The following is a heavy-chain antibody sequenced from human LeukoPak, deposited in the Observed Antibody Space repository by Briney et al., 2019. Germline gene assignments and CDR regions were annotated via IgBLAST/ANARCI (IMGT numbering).Heavy chain of an antibody. Sequence: ASVKVSCKASGYTFTSYDINWVRQATGQGLEWMGWMNPNSGNTGYAQKFQGRVTITRNTSISTAYMELSSVRSEDTAVYYCARGPRYYDSSGYYYEDYWGQGTLVTVSS. V-gene: IGHV1-8*03. CDR2: MNPNSGNT. D-gene: IGHD3-22*01. CDR1: GYTFTSYD. J-gene: IGHJ4*02. CDR3: ARGPRYYDSSGYYYEDY.